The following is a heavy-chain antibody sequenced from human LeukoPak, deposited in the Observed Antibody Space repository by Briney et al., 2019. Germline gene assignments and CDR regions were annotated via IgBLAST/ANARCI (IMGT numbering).Heavy chain of an antibody. V-gene: IGHV1-18*01. D-gene: IGHD3-10*01. CDR1: GYTFTSYG. J-gene: IGHJ6*03. CDR3: ARGHSGTYYYYYYYMDV. CDR2: ISAYNGNT. Sequence: ASVKVSCKASGYTFTSYGISWVRQAPGQGLEWMGRISAYNGNTNYAQKLQGRVTMTTDTSTSTAYMELRSLRSDDTAVYYCARGHSGTYYYYYYYMDVWGKGTTVTISS.